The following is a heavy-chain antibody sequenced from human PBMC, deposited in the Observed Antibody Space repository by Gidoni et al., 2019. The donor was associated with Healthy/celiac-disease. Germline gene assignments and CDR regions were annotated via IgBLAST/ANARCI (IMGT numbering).Heavy chain of an antibody. J-gene: IGHJ5*02. CDR3: AKLCGSSGYYSGWFDP. Sequence: EVYPLESGGGLVESGWSWRLSGADSGLTFSSDAMSWVGPAPGKGLEWVSAIGCSGGSTYYADSVKGRFTMSRDHSKNTLYLQMNSLRAEDTAVYYCAKLCGSSGYYSGWFDPWGQGTLVTVSS. V-gene: IGHV3-23*01. CDR1: GLTFSSDA. CDR2: IGCSGGST. D-gene: IGHD3-22*01.